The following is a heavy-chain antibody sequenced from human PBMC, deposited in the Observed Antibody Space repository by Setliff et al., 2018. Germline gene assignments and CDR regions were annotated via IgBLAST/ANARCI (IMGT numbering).Heavy chain of an antibody. V-gene: IGHV7-4-1*02. CDR2: INTNTGNP. D-gene: IGHD3-3*01. Sequence: GASVKVSCKTSGGTFNSYGIDWVRQAPGQGLEWMGWINTNTGNPMYAQGFTGRFVFSLDTSVSTAYLQISSLKAEDTAVYYCARAWYYNFWSGSQIEYWGQGTLVTVSS. J-gene: IGHJ4*02. CDR1: GGTFNSYG. CDR3: ARAWYYNFWSGSQIEY.